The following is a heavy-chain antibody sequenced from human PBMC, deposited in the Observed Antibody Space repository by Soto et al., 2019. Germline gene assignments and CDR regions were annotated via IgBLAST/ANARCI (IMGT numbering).Heavy chain of an antibody. V-gene: IGHV4-4*02. D-gene: IGHD2-15*01. CDR1: SGSISTANW. CDR3: ARRGGGVVLAATTPFDY. Sequence: QVPLQESGPRLVRPSGTLSLTCTVSSGSISTANWWSWVRQPPGRGLEWIGEIYHSGSTNYNLSLKSRFTRSVDKSKNQFSLRLSSVTAADTATYYCARRGGGVVLAATTPFDYWGQGTLVTVSS. CDR2: IYHSGST. J-gene: IGHJ4*02.